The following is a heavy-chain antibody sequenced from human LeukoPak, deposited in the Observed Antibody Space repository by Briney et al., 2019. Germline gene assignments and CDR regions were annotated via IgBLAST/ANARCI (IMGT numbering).Heavy chain of an antibody. CDR3: ARSGDDYNPTY. V-gene: IGHV4-38-2*01. Sequence: PSETLSLTCAVSGYSISSNYYWGWIRQPPGKGLEWIGTIYHTWSTYYSPSLKSRVTISVDTSQNQFSLKLTSVTAADTAVYYCARSGDDYNPTYWGQGTLVTVSS. CDR1: GYSISSNYY. J-gene: IGHJ4*02. D-gene: IGHD5-24*01. CDR2: IYHTWST.